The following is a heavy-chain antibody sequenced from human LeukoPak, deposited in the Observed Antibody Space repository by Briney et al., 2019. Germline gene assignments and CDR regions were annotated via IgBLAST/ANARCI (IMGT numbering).Heavy chain of an antibody. CDR1: GGTFSSYT. Sequence: GASVKVSCKASGGTFSSYTISWVRQAPGQGLEWMGRIIPILGIANYAQKFQGRVTITADKSTSTAYMELSSLRSEDTAVYYCARGIVVVPAAIDAFDIWGQETMVTVSS. CDR2: IIPILGIA. V-gene: IGHV1-69*02. J-gene: IGHJ3*02. CDR3: ARGIVVVPAAIDAFDI. D-gene: IGHD2-2*01.